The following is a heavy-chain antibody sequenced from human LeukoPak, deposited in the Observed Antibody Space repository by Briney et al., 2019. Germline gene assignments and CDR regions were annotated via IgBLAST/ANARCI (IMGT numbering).Heavy chain of an antibody. J-gene: IGHJ4*02. CDR2: IYYSGST. CDR3: ARGVRGVWYYFDY. D-gene: IGHD3-10*02. CDR1: GGSISSSSYY. V-gene: IGHV4-39*07. Sequence: SETLSLTCSVSGGSISSSSYYWGWIRQPPGKGLEWIGIIYYSGSTYYNPSLKSRVTISVDTSNNQFSLKVRSVTAADTAVYYCARGVRGVWYYFDYWGQGTLVTVSS.